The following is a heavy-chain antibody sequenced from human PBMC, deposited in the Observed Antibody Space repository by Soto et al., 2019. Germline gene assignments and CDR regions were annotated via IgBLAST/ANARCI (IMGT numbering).Heavy chain of an antibody. V-gene: IGHV4-34*01. J-gene: IGHJ4*02. D-gene: IGHD3-10*01. Sequence: SETLSLTCAVYGGSFSGYYWSWIRQPPGKGLEWIGEINHSGSTNYNPSLKSRVTISVDTSKNQFSLKLSSVTAADTAVYYCARGGPITMVRGVKLRPKDFDYWGQGTLVTVSS. CDR2: INHSGST. CDR1: GGSFSGYY. CDR3: ARGGPITMVRGVKLRPKDFDY.